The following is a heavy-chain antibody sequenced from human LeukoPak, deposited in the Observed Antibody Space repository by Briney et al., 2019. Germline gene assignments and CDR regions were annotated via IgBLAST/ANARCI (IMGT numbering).Heavy chain of an antibody. CDR2: INPNSGDT. CDR1: GYTFTGYY. D-gene: IGHD3-22*01. J-gene: IGHJ5*02. CDR3: ARGTDSRGPVANWFDP. Sequence: ASVKVSCKASGYTFTGYYIHWVRQAPGQGLEWMGWINPNSGDTSYAQKFQGRVTMTWDTSISTAYMDLSRLRSDDTAVYYCARGTDSRGPVANWFDPWGQGTLVTVSS. V-gene: IGHV1-2*02.